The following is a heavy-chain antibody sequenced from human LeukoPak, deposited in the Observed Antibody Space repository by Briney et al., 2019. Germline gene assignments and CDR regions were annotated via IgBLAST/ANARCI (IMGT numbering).Heavy chain of an antibody. Sequence: ASVKVSCKPSGDTFTGYYMHWVRQAPGQGLEWMGWMNPNSGGTNYLQKFQGRVTVTRDTSISTAYMELSRLTSDETAVYYCARGGVVGATDSIDYWGQGTLVTVSS. D-gene: IGHD1-26*01. CDR1: GDTFTGYY. V-gene: IGHV1-2*02. J-gene: IGHJ4*02. CDR2: MNPNSGGT. CDR3: ARGGVVGATDSIDY.